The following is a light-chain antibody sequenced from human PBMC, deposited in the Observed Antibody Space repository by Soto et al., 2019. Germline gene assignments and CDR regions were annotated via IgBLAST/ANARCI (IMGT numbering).Light chain of an antibody. J-gene: IGKJ3*01. CDR1: QSVSSSY. V-gene: IGKV3-20*01. CDR2: GAS. Sequence: EIVLTQSPGTLSLSPGERATLSCRASQSVSSSYLAWYQQKPGRAPRLLIDGASSRATGIPDRISGSGSGTDFTLTISRLEPEDFVVYYCQQYGSAPFTFGPGTKVDIK. CDR3: QQYGSAPFT.